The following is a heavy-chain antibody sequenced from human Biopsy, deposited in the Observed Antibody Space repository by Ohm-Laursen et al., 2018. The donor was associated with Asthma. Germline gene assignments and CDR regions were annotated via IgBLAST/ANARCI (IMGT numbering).Heavy chain of an antibody. CDR3: GRERSYMVDY. J-gene: IGHJ4*02. CDR1: GFSFSNFA. V-gene: IGHV3-33*08. Sequence: SLRLSRTAFGFSFSNFAIHWVRQAPGKGLEWVADIWFDGSNKHYADSVKGRFTISRDNSKNTLYLQMNSLRAEDTALYYCGRERSYMVDYWGQGTLVIVSS. CDR2: IWFDGSNK. D-gene: IGHD3-10*01.